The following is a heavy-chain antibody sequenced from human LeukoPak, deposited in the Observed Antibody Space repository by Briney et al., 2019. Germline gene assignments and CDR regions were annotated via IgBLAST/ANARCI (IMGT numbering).Heavy chain of an antibody. CDR1: GFTFSSYA. D-gene: IGHD6-13*01. V-gene: IGHV3-30*04. J-gene: IGHJ5*02. CDR2: ISYDGSNK. CDR3: ARGSSSWFNWFDP. Sequence: PGRSLRLSCAASGFTFSSYAMHWVRQAPGKGLEWVAVISYDGSNKYYADSVKGRFTISRDNSKNTLYLQMNSLRAEDTAVYYCARGSSSWFNWFDPWGQGTLVTVSS.